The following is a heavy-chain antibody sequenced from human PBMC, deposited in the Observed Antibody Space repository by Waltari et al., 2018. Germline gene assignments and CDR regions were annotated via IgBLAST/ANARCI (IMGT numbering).Heavy chain of an antibody. J-gene: IGHJ5*02. Sequence: EVQLVESGGGLVQPGGSLRLSCAASGFTFSSYEMTWFRQAPGKGLEWVSYSSSSGSTIYYADSVKGRFTISRDNAKNSLYLQMNSLRAEDTAVYYCAHIVVVTAPPFLPWGQGTLVTVSS. CDR2: SSSSGSTI. CDR1: GFTFSSYE. CDR3: AHIVVVTAPPFLP. D-gene: IGHD2-2*01. V-gene: IGHV3-48*03.